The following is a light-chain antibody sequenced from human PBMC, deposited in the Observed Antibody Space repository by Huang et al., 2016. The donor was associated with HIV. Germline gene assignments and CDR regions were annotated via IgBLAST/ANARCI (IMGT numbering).Light chain of an antibody. J-gene: IGKJ2*01. CDR1: QIVSSSH. Sequence: EIVLTQSPGTLSLSPGERATLSCRASQIVSSSHLAWYQEKPGQAPRVLIYGASSRATGIPDRFSGSGSGTDFTLTISRLEPEDFAVYYCQQYGSSPPYTFGQGTKLEIK. CDR3: QQYGSSPPYT. CDR2: GAS. V-gene: IGKV3-20*01.